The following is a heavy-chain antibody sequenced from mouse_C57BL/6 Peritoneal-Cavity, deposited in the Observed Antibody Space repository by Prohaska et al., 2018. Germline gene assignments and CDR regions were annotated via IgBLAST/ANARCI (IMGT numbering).Heavy chain of an antibody. J-gene: IGHJ4*01. CDR2: T. Sequence: TEYNEMFKGNATLTSDTSSSTAYMPLSSLTSEDSALYFCARDGATGVAKRDYGMDYWGQGTSVTVSS. CDR3: ARDGATGVAKRDYGMDY. D-gene: IGHD1-1*01. V-gene: IGHV1-58*01.